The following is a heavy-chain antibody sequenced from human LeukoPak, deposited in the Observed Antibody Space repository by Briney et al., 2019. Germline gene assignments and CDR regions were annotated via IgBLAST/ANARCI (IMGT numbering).Heavy chain of an antibody. Sequence: PGESLKISCKGSEYSFTTYWIGWVRQMPGKGIEWMGIIYPGDSDTRYSPSFEGQVTISADKSINTAYLQWSSLKASDTAIYYCARLGEEYSSSSGGFDYWGQGSLVTVSS. CDR2: IYPGDSDT. CDR3: ARLGEEYSSSSGGFDY. J-gene: IGHJ4*02. D-gene: IGHD6-6*01. CDR1: EYSFTTYW. V-gene: IGHV5-51*03.